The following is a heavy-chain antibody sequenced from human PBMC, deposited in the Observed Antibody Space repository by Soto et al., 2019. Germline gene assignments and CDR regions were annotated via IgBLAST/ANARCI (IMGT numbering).Heavy chain of an antibody. J-gene: IGHJ5*01. CDR2: IYYGGST. CDR3: ARDRGHGSGTSCYWFDP. CDR1: GGPISSGDYY. V-gene: IGHV4-31*03. Sequence: SETLSLTCTVSGGPISSGDYYWSWIRQQPGKGLEWIGFIYYGGSTDYNPSLKSRVTMSIDTSKNQFSMKLSSVTAADTAVYYCARDRGHGSGTSCYWFDPWGQGTLVTVSS. D-gene: IGHD2-15*01.